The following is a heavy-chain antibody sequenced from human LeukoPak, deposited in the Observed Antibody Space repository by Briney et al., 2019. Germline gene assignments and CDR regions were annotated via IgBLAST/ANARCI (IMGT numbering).Heavy chain of an antibody. Sequence: ASVKVSCTASGFTFTSHDYNWVRQATGQGLEWMGWMNPNSGNTGYAQKFQGRVTMTRDTSITTVYMELSSLTSEDTAVYYCARGRRMDCSGGSCYELGYWGQGTLVTVSS. CDR1: GFTFTSHD. CDR2: MNPNSGNT. V-gene: IGHV1-8*01. J-gene: IGHJ4*02. CDR3: ARGRRMDCSGGSCYELGY. D-gene: IGHD2-15*01.